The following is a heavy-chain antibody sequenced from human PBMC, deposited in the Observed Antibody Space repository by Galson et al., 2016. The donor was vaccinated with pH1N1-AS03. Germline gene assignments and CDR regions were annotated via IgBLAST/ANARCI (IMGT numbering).Heavy chain of an antibody. J-gene: IGHJ6*02. V-gene: IGHV1-18*04. Sequence: SVKVSCKASGYTFSNFGMSWVRQAPGQGLEWMGWISPQNGNTQYAQRLEGRVTMTTDTSTSTAYMELWSLTYADTAVYYCAKLRADYDHLTGYSWRAMDVWGQGTTVTVSS. CDR1: GYTFSNFG. CDR3: AKLRADYDHLTGYSWRAMDV. CDR2: ISPQNGNT. D-gene: IGHD3-9*01.